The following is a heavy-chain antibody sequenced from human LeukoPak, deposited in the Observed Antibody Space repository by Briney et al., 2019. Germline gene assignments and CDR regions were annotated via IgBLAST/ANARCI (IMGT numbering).Heavy chain of an antibody. V-gene: IGHV1-2*02. CDR2: INPNSGGT. D-gene: IGHD7-27*01. CDR3: ARETAGEGYYFDY. Sequence: ASVKVSCKASGYTFTGYYMHWVRQAPGQGLEWMGWINPNSGGTNYAQKFQGRVTMTRDTSISTAYMELSRLRSDDTAVYYCARETAGEGYYFDYWGQGTLVTVPS. J-gene: IGHJ4*02. CDR1: GYTFTGYY.